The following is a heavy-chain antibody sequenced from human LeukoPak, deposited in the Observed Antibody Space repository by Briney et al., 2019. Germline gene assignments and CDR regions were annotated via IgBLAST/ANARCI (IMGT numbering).Heavy chain of an antibody. V-gene: IGHV3-23*01. J-gene: IGHJ4*02. D-gene: IGHD3-10*01. CDR2: ISGSGGSP. CDR3: AKQIWFGELLFLTIDY. CDR1: GFTFSDYY. Sequence: PGGSLRLSCAASGFTFSDYYMSWIRQAPGKGLEWVSAISGSGGSPYYADSVKGRFTISRDNSKNTLYLQMNSLRAEDTAVYYCAKQIWFGELLFLTIDYWGQGTLVTVSS.